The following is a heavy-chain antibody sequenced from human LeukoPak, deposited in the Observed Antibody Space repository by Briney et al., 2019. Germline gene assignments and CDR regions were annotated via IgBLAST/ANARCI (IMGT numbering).Heavy chain of an antibody. Sequence: PSETLSLTCTVSGGSISSSSYYWSWIRQPPVKGLEWIGYIYYSGSTNYNPSLKSRVAISVDTSKNQFSLKLSSVTAADTAVYYCAREIHSSTPIDPWGQGTLVTVSS. V-gene: IGHV4-61*01. CDR2: IYYSGST. CDR3: AREIHSSTPIDP. J-gene: IGHJ5*02. D-gene: IGHD2-15*01. CDR1: GGSISSSSYY.